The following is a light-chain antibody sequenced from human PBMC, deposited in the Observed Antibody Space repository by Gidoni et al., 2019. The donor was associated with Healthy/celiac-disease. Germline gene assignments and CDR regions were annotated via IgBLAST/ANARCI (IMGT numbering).Light chain of an antibody. CDR3: PQSYRTPRT. Sequence: DMQMNQSPSSLSASVGDRVTITCRANQRIRSYVNWYQQKPGKAPKLLIYAASSLQSGVPSRFSGSGSGTDFTLTSSSLQPEDFATYYCPQSYRTPRTFGQGTKVEIK. V-gene: IGKV1-39*01. CDR1: QRIRSY. CDR2: AAS. J-gene: IGKJ1*01.